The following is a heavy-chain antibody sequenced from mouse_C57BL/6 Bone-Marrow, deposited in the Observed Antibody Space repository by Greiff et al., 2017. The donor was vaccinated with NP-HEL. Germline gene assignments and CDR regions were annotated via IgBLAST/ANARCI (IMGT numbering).Heavy chain of an antibody. V-gene: IGHV1-81*01. Sequence: VQLVESGAELARPGASVKLSCKASGYTFTSYGISWVKQRTGQGLEWIGEIYPRSGNTYYNEKFKGKATLTADKSSSTAYMELRSLTSEDSAVYFCARRVLRYHSYVDYWGQGTTLTVSA. D-gene: IGHD1-1*01. CDR3: ARRVLRYHSYVDY. J-gene: IGHJ2*01. CDR2: IYPRSGNT. CDR1: GYTFTSYG.